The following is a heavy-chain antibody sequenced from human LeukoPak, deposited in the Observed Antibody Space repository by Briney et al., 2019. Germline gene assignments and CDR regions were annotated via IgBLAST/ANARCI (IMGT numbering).Heavy chain of an antibody. CDR3: AQSQFYYGSGSHDY. D-gene: IGHD3-10*01. V-gene: IGHV3-23*03. CDR2: IYSGGNT. CDR1: GFTFSTFA. Sequence: GGSLRLSCEASGFTFSTFAMIWVRQAPGKGLEWVSVIYSGGNTYYARSVKGRFTISRDNSKNTLYLQMNSLRADDTAVYYCAQSQFYYGSGSHDYWGQGTLVTVSS. J-gene: IGHJ4*02.